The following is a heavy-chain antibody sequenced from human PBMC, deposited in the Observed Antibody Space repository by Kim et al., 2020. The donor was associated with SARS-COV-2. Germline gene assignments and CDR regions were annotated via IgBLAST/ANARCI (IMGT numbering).Heavy chain of an antibody. CDR3: ARGLRYFDY. D-gene: IGHD5-12*01. Sequence: GSASTAQKFQGRVTITADESKRTAYMGLSSLRSEDTAVYYCARGLRYFDYWGQGTLVTVSS. CDR2: GSA. J-gene: IGHJ4*02. V-gene: IGHV1-69*01.